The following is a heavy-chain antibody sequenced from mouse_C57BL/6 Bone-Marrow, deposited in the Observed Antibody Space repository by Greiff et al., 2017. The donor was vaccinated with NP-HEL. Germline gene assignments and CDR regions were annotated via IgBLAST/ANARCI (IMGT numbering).Heavy chain of an antibody. J-gene: IGHJ1*03. CDR3: AGLLRSLYWYFDV. D-gene: IGHD1-1*01. CDR1: GFNIKDYY. CDR2: IDPEDGET. Sequence: VQLQQSGAELVKPGASVKLSCTASGFNIKDYYMHRVKQRTEQGLEWIGRIDPEDGETKYAPKFQGKATITADTSSNTAYLQLSSLTSEDTAVYYCAGLLRSLYWYFDVWGTGTTVTVSS. V-gene: IGHV14-2*01.